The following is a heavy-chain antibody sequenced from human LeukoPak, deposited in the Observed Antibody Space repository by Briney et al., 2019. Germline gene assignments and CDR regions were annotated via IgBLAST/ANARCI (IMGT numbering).Heavy chain of an antibody. J-gene: IGHJ4*02. CDR2: ISYDGSNK. CDR1: GFTFNSFG. D-gene: IGHD4-17*01. V-gene: IGHV3-30*03. CDR3: ATDHGFHYGAYFDY. Sequence: GGSLRLSCAASGFTFNSFGMHWVRQAPGKGLEWVADISYDGSNKYSADSVKGRFTISRDNSKNTLYLQMNSLRPEDTAVYYCATDHGFHYGAYFDYGGQGTLVTVSS.